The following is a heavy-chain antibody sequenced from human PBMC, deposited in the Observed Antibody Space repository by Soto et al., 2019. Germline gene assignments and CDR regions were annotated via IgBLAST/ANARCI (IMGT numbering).Heavy chain of an antibody. V-gene: IGHV3-23*01. Sequence: GGSLRLSCAASGFTFSRFAMSWGRQAPGKGLEWVSAISGSGGSTYYADSVKGRFTISRDNSKNTLYLQMNSLRAEDTAVYYCAKSLRYFDSFSLWGQGTLVTVSS. CDR2: ISGSGGST. D-gene: IGHD3-9*01. CDR3: AKSLRYFDSFSL. J-gene: IGHJ4*02. CDR1: GFTFSRFA.